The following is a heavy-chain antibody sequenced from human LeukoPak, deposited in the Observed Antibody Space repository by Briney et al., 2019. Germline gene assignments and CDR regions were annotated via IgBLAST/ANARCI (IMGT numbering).Heavy chain of an antibody. V-gene: IGHV1-18*01. CDR3: ARDFCSGGTCYARGYFDY. CDR2: ISTYHGST. CDR1: GYTFTNYG. J-gene: IGHJ4*02. D-gene: IGHD2-15*01. Sequence: ASVKVSCKASGYTFTNYGISWVRQAPGQGLEWMGWISTYHGSTNYAQKLQGRVTMTTDTSTSTAYMGLRSLRSDDTAVYYCARDFCSGGTCYARGYFDYWGQGTLVTVPS.